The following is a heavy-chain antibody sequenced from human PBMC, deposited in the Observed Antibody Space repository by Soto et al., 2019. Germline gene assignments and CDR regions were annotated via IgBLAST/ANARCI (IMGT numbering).Heavy chain of an antibody. Sequence: NPGGSLRLSCATSGFTFSKAWVGWVRQAPGKGLEWVGRIMSKTDGGTTDYAAPVKGRFTISRDDSKSTLYLQMNSLKTEDTAFYYCTTDSGMSPYSFDYWGRGTLVTVSS. CDR2: IMSKTDGGTT. CDR3: TTDSGMSPYSFDY. D-gene: IGHD1-26*01. CDR1: GFTFSKAW. V-gene: IGHV3-15*01. J-gene: IGHJ4*02.